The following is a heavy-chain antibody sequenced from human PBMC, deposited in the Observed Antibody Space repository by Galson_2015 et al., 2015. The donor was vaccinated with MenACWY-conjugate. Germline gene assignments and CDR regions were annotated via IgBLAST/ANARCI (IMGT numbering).Heavy chain of an antibody. J-gene: IGHJ6*02. CDR2: MSGSGDHI. CDR3: AKPPSGQLRYYAMDV. CDR1: GFTFSSYS. V-gene: IGHV3-23*01. D-gene: IGHD5-18*01. Sequence: LRLSCAGSGFTFSSYSMTWVRQAPGKGLEWVSAMSGSGDHIYYGDSVKGRFTISRDNSKNTLYLQMNSLRAEDTAVYYCAKPPSGQLRYYAMDVWGQGTTVTVSS.